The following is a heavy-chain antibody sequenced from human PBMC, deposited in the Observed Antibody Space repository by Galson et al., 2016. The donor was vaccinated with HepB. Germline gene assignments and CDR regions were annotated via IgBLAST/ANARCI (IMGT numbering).Heavy chain of an antibody. Sequence: PALVKPTQTLTLTCTFSGFSLNTSGVCVGWIRQPPGKALEWLALIFWNDDKRYSPSLTGRLTITKDTTKNQVGPTMTNMDPVDTATYYCAHRPKTYRDWFDAWGQETLVTVSS. CDR2: IFWNDDK. J-gene: IGHJ5*02. CDR1: GFSLNTSGVC. CDR3: AHRPKTYRDWFDA. V-gene: IGHV2-5*01. D-gene: IGHD3-16*01.